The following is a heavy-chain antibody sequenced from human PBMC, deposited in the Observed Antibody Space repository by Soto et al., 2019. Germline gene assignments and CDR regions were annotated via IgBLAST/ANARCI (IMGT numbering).Heavy chain of an antibody. CDR1: GLPFSASG. J-gene: IGHJ5*02. V-gene: IGHV3-33*01. CDR3: AREKGTTCRDT. Sequence: PGGSLRLSCAASGLPFSASGMHWVRQAPGKGLEWVAMIWSDGSKEYYADSVKGRFTITRDNSKNMIFLQMDSLRAEDTAVYYCAREKGTTCRDTWGQENMVTVSS. D-gene: IGHD1-26*01. CDR2: IWSDGSKE.